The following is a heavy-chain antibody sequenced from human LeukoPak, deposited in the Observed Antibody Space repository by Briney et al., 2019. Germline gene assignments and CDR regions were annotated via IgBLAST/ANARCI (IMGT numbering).Heavy chain of an antibody. Sequence: SVKVSCKASGGTFSSYAISWVRQAPGQGLEWMGGIIPIFGTANYAQKFQGRATITTDESTSTAYMELSSLRSEDTAVYYCARGGVGYSYGEFDYWGQGTLVTVSS. CDR1: GGTFSSYA. V-gene: IGHV1-69*05. J-gene: IGHJ4*02. D-gene: IGHD5-18*01. CDR2: IIPIFGTA. CDR3: ARGGVGYSYGEFDY.